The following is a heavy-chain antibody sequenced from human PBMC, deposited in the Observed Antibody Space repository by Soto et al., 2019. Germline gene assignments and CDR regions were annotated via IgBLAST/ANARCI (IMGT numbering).Heavy chain of an antibody. J-gene: IGHJ4*02. CDR2: IYYLGNA. V-gene: IGHV4-39*02. CDR3: AIDFVYDEKPPDSGDYDFDY. CDR1: GGSISSGPSY. D-gene: IGHD4-17*01. Sequence: PSETLSLTCTVSGGSISSGPSYWGWIRQPPGQGLEWVGSIYYLGNAYYNSSLGSRVVISVDKSKNQFSLKLSSVTAADTAVYYCAIDFVYDEKPPDSGDYDFDYWGQGTLVTVSS.